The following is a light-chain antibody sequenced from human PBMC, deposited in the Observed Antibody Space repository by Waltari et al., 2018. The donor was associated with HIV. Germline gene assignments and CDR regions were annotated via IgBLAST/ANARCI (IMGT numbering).Light chain of an antibody. V-gene: IGLV2-18*02. Sequence: QSALTQPPSVSGSPGQSVAISCTGTSSDVGSYNRVSWYQQSPGTAPKLMIYEVSNRPSGVPDRFSGSKSGNTASLTISGLQAEDEADYYCTSHTSSNTWVFGGGTSLTVL. CDR3: TSHTSSNTWV. CDR1: SSDVGSYNR. CDR2: EVS. J-gene: IGLJ3*02.